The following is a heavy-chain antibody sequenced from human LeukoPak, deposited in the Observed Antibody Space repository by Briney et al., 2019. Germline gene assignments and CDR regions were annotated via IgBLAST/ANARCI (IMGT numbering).Heavy chain of an antibody. D-gene: IGHD4-11*01. CDR2: INHSGST. CDR1: GGSFSGYY. CDR3: ARADYKGVAWGP. Sequence: PSETLSLTCAVYGGSFSGYYWSWIRQPPGKGLEWIGEINHSGSTNYNPSLKSRVTISVDTSKNQFSLKLSSVTAADTAVYYCARADYKGVAWGPWGQGTLVTVSS. J-gene: IGHJ5*02. V-gene: IGHV4-34*01.